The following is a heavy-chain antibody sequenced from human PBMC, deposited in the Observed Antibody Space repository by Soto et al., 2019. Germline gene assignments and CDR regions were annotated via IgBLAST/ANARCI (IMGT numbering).Heavy chain of an antibody. J-gene: IGHJ4*02. Sequence: GGSLRLSCAASGFTFSSYSMNWVRQAPGKGLEWVSSISSSSSYIYYADSVKGRFTISRDNAKNSLYLQMNSLRAEDTAVYYYAKVSGITMIVVVITDVGIEYRGEGTLVSVSS. D-gene: IGHD3-22*01. CDR2: ISSSSSYI. V-gene: IGHV3-21*01. CDR3: AKVSGITMIVVVITDVGIEY. CDR1: GFTFSSYS.